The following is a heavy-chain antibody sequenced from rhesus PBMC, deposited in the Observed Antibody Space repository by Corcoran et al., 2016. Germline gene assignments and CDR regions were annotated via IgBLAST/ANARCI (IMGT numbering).Heavy chain of an antibody. CDR3: ARRRFPQSGSSSPSDY. D-gene: IGHD4-29*01. V-gene: IGHV4-99*01. CDR2: ISGRIGNK. Sequence: QVQLQESGPGLVKPSETLSLTCAVSGYSISSGYYWGWIRQPPGKGLEYIGYISGRIGNKHTNPTLKTRVTISKDTAKSQLAQKLSSGTAADTAVYYCARRRFPQSGSSSPSDYWGQGVLVTVSS. CDR1: GYSISSGYY. J-gene: IGHJ4*01.